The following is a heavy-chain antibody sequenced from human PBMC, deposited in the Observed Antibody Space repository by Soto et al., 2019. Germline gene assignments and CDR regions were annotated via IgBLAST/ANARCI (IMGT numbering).Heavy chain of an antibody. D-gene: IGHD2-21*02. V-gene: IGHV1-46*01. Sequence: QVQLMQSGAEVKKPGASVKVSCKASGDTFTDYYIHWVRQAPGQGLEWMGTVNPSGGHTTYAQHFLGRVTMTRDTSTSPLYMELTSLTSDGTAIYYCAKGVHVVVVTDALDYWGQVTLVTVSS. CDR2: VNPSGGHT. CDR1: GDTFTDYY. CDR3: AKGVHVVVVTDALDY. J-gene: IGHJ4*02.